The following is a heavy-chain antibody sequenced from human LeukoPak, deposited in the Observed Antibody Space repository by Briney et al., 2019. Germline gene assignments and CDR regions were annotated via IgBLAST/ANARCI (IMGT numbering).Heavy chain of an antibody. CDR1: GYTFTSYD. CDR2: MNTNSGNT. V-gene: IGHV1-8*01. Sequence: ASVKVSCKASGYTFTSYDINWVRQATGQGLEWMGWMNTNSGNTGYAQKFQGRVTMTRNTSISTAYMELSSLRSEDTAVYYCARRPGGYYYDSSGLADYWGQGTLVTASS. J-gene: IGHJ4*02. D-gene: IGHD3-22*01. CDR3: ARRPGGYYYDSSGLADY.